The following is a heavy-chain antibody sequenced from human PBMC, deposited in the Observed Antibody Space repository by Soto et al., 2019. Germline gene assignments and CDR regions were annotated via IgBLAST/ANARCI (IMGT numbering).Heavy chain of an antibody. CDR3: ARNDQQYYFDY. V-gene: IGHV4-34*01. Sequence: AETLSLTCAVYGGSFSGYYWSWIRQPPGKGLEWIGEINHSGSTKYNPSPKSRVTISVDRSKNQFSLKLSSVTTADTAVYYCARNDQQYYFDYWGQGNLVTV. J-gene: IGHJ4*02. CDR1: GGSFSGYY. D-gene: IGHD1-1*01. CDR2: INHSGST.